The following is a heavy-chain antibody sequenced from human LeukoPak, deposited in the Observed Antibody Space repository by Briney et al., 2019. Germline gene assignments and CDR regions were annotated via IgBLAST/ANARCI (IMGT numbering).Heavy chain of an antibody. CDR2: ILPVFGTS. CDR1: GGTYNNYA. CDR3: ARGHRGFYYGSGNYYYLDV. V-gene: IGHV1-69*13. D-gene: IGHD3-10*01. Sequence: SVTVSCKASGGTYNNYAITWVRQAPGQGLEWVGGILPVFGTSNYAQRFQGRVTITADESTGTPYMELRSLRSEDTAVYYCARGHRGFYYGSGNYYYLDVWGKGTTVTVSS. J-gene: IGHJ6*03.